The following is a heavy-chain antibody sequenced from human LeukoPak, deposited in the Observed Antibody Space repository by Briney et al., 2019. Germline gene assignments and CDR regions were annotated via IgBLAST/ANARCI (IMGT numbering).Heavy chain of an antibody. D-gene: IGHD4-17*01. Sequence: SETLSLTCTVSGGSISSSSYYWGWIRQPPGKGLEWIGSIYYSGSTYYNPSLKSRVTISVDTSKNQFSLKLRSVTAADTAVYYCARHWDYGDARWFDPWGQGTLVTVSS. J-gene: IGHJ5*02. CDR3: ARHWDYGDARWFDP. CDR2: IYYSGST. CDR1: GGSISSSSYY. V-gene: IGHV4-39*01.